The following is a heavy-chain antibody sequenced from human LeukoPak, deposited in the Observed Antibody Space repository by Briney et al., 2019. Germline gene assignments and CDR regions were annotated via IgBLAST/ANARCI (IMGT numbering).Heavy chain of an antibody. CDR3: ARERGYFDTRDY. D-gene: IGHD3-9*01. CDR2: IYHSGST. V-gene: IGHV4-38-2*02. CDR1: GYSISSGYY. J-gene: IGHJ4*02. Sequence: SETLSLTCTVSGYSISSGYYWGWIRQPPGKGLEWIGSIYHSGSTYYNPSLNSRVTISVDTSKNQFSLKLSSVTAADTAVYYCARERGYFDTRDYWGQGTLVTVSS.